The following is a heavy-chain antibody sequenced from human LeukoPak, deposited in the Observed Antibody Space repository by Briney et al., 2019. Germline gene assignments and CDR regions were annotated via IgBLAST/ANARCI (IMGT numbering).Heavy chain of an antibody. CDR1: GGSVSGYT. D-gene: IGHD1-26*01. CDR3: ARGVVGATAFAY. Sequence: SETLFLTCTVSGGSVSGYTWSWIRQPAGKGLEWIGRIYASGSTNYNPSFQGRVTMSVDTSRGQLFLMVHSVTAADTAVYYCARGVVGATAFAYWGQGTVVTASS. V-gene: IGHV4-4*07. CDR2: IYASGST. J-gene: IGHJ4*02.